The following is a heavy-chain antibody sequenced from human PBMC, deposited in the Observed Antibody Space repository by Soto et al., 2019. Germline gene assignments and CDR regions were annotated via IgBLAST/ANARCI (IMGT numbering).Heavy chain of an antibody. J-gene: IGHJ5*02. CDR3: ARDYSRAGFDP. CDR2: IYYSGST. Sequence: GPGKTSETLSLTCTVSGGSISSYYWSWIRQPPGKGLEWIGYIYYSGSTNYTPSLKSRVTISVDTSKNQFSLKLSSATAADTAVYYCARDYSRAGFDPWGQGTLVTVSS. V-gene: IGHV4-59*01. D-gene: IGHD2-21*01. CDR1: GGSISSYY.